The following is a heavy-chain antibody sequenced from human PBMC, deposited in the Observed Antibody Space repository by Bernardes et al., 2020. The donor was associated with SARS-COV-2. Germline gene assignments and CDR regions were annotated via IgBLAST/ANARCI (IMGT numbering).Heavy chain of an antibody. CDR1: GGSFSTYC. CDR3: ARGRDGYNYDSLAY. Sequence: SETLSLTCGVYGGSFSTYCWSWIRQPPGKGLEWIGEINHSGSTNYNPSLKSRVTVSVDTSKNQLSLKLNSVTAADTAVYYCARGRDGYNYDSLAYWGQGTLVTVSS. CDR2: INHSGST. D-gene: IGHD5-12*01. J-gene: IGHJ4*02. V-gene: IGHV4-34*01.